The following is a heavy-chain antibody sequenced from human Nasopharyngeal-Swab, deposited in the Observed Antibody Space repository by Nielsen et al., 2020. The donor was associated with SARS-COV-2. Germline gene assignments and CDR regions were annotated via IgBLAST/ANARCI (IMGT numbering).Heavy chain of an antibody. J-gene: IGHJ3*02. CDR2: ISSSSSYI. D-gene: IGHD3-22*01. CDR1: GFTFSSYS. Sequence: GESLKISCAASGFTFSSYSMNWVRQAPGKGPEWVSSISSSSSYIYYADSVKGRFTISRDNAKNSLYLQMNSLRAEDTAVYYCARDRYYYDSSGWAFDIWGQGTMVTVSS. V-gene: IGHV3-21*01. CDR3: ARDRYYYDSSGWAFDI.